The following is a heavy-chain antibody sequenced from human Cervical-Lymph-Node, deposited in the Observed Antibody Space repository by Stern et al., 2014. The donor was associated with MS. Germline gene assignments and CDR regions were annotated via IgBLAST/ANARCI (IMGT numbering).Heavy chain of an antibody. Sequence: QVQLVESGAEVKKPAASVKVSCQASGYTFTSSYMPWVRQAPGQGLERMGIINPSGGSTSYAQKFQGRVTMTRDTSTSTVYMELSSLRSEDTAVYYCARGDGYTVRLDYWGQGTLVTVSS. J-gene: IGHJ4*02. CDR2: INPSGGST. CDR3: ARGDGYTVRLDY. D-gene: IGHD5-24*01. CDR1: GYTFTSSY. V-gene: IGHV1-46*01.